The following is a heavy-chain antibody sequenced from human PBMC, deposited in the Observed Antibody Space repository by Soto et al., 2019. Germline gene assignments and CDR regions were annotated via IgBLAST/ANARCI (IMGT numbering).Heavy chain of an antibody. J-gene: IGHJ5*02. Sequence: QVQLVQSGAEVKKPGASVKVSCKASGYTFTSYGISWVRQAPGQGLEWMGWISAYNGNTNYAQKLQGRVTMTTDTSTSTACMEMRSLRSADTAVFYCARDGGVQARFDPWGQGTLVTVSS. D-gene: IGHD2-8*02. CDR3: ARDGGVQARFDP. CDR1: GYTFTSYG. V-gene: IGHV1-18*01. CDR2: ISAYNGNT.